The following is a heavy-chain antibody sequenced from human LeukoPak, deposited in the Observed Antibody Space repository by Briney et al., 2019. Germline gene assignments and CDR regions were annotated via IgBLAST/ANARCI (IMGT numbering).Heavy chain of an antibody. Sequence: GGSLRLSCAASGFIFDDYAMHWVRQAPGKGLEWVSVIYSGGSTYYADSVKGRFTISRDNSKNTLYLQMNSLRAEGTAVYYCAELGITMIGGVWGKGTTVTISS. CDR3: AELGITMIGGV. J-gene: IGHJ6*04. CDR1: GFIFDDYA. V-gene: IGHV3-NL1*01. D-gene: IGHD3-10*02. CDR2: IYSGGST.